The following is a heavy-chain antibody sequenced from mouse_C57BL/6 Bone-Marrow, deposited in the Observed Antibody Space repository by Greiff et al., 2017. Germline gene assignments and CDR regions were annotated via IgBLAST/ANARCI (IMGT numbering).Heavy chain of an antibody. CDR3: ARVYYGYDGPAWFAY. CDR2: INPSNGGT. V-gene: IGHV1-53*01. J-gene: IGHJ3*01. CDR1: GYTFTSYW. D-gene: IGHD2-2*01. Sequence: QVQLQQPGTELVKPGASVKLSCKASGYTFTSYWMHWVKQRPGQGLEWIGNINPSNGGTNYNEKFKSKATLTVDKSSRTAYMQLSSLTSEDSAVYYCARVYYGYDGPAWFAYWGQGTLVTVSA.